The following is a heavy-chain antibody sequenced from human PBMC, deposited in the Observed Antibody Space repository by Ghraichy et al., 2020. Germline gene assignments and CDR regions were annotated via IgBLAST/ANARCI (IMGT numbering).Heavy chain of an antibody. Sequence: SETLSLTCTVSGGSISSSSYYWGWIRQPPGKGLEWIGSIYYSGSTYYNPSLKSRVTISVDTSKNQFSLKLSSVTAADTAVYYCASLHSNFDYWGQGTLVTVSS. CDR2: IYYSGST. CDR3: ASLHSNFDY. CDR1: GGSISSSSYY. J-gene: IGHJ4*02. D-gene: IGHD2-15*01. V-gene: IGHV4-39*01.